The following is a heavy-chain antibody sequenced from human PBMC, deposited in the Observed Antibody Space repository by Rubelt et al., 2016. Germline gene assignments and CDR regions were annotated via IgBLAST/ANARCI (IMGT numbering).Heavy chain of an antibody. J-gene: IGHJ4*02. Sequence: QVQLVQSGAEVKKPGASVKVSCKVSGYTLTELSMHWVRQAPGKGLEWMGGFDPDDGETIYAQKFQGRVTLTEDTVTDRAYMELSSLRSEDTAVYYCATFGGSYYSLWGFDYWGQGTLVTVSS. D-gene: IGHD1-26*01. CDR3: ATFGGSYYSLWGFDY. CDR1: GYTLTELS. CDR2: FDPDDGET. V-gene: IGHV1-24*01.